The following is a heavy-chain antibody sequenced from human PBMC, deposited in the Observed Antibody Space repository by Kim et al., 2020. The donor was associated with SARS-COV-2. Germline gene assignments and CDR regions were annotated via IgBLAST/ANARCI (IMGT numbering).Heavy chain of an antibody. Sequence: GGSLRLSCAASGFTFSSYAMHWVRQAPGKGLEWVAVISYDGSNKYYADSVKGRFTISRDNSKNTLYLQMNSLRAEDTAVYYCARGQLRRIAAAGNWYFDLWGRGTLVTVSS. J-gene: IGHJ2*01. CDR1: GFTFSSYA. CDR3: ARGQLRRIAAAGNWYFDL. V-gene: IGHV3-30*04. CDR2: ISYDGSNK. D-gene: IGHD6-13*01.